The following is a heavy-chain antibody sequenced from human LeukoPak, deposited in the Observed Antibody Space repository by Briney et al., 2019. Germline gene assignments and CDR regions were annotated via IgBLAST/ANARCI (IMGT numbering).Heavy chain of an antibody. Sequence: GGSLRLSCAASGFTFSSYAMHWVRQAPGKGLEWVAVISYDGSNKYYADSVKGRFTISRDNSKNTLYLQMNSLRAEDTAVYYCARDGSRGSTMIVVVITNAFDIWGQGTMVTVSS. CDR1: GFTFSSYA. J-gene: IGHJ3*02. V-gene: IGHV3-30*04. CDR3: ARDGSRGSTMIVVVITNAFDI. D-gene: IGHD3-22*01. CDR2: ISYDGSNK.